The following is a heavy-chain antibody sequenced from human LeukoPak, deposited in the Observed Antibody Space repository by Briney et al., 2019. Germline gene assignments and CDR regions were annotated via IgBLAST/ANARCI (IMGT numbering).Heavy chain of an antibody. V-gene: IGHV3-21*01. Sequence: SGGSLRLSCAASGFTFSSYSMNWVRQAPGEGLEWVSSISSGSGHIYYADSVRGRFTISRDNAKNSLFLQMNSLRDEDTAVYYCARGGSGGTKDDVFDIWGQGTMVTVSS. CDR1: GFTFSSYS. D-gene: IGHD3-10*01. CDR3: ARGGSGGTKDDVFDI. J-gene: IGHJ3*02. CDR2: ISSGSGHI.